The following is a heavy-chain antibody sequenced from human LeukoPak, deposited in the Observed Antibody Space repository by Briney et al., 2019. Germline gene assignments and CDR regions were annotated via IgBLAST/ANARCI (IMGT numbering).Heavy chain of an antibody. D-gene: IGHD6-6*01. Sequence: SETLSLTCTVSGGPIRSGDFYWSWVRQPPGKGLEWIGYIFYSGSLYYNPSLKSRLSISVDTSKNQFSLKLSSVTAADTAVYYCARESIAARQTPYYFDYWGQGTLVTASS. CDR1: GGPIRSGDFY. V-gene: IGHV4-30-4*01. CDR2: IFYSGSL. CDR3: ARESIAARQTPYYFDY. J-gene: IGHJ4*02.